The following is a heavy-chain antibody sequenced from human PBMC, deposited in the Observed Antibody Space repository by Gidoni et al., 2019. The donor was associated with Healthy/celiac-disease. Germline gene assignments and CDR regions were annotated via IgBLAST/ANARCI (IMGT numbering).Heavy chain of an antibody. Sequence: DVQLVESGGGLVQPGRSLRLSCAASGFTFDDYAMHWVRQDPGKGLEWVSGISWNSGSIGDADSVKGRFTISRDNAKNSLYLQMNSLRAEDTALYYCEKQDGSGSKPGGDWYFDLWGRGTMVTVSS. CDR2: ISWNSGSI. CDR1: GFTFDDYA. J-gene: IGHJ2*01. CDR3: EKQDGSGSKPGGDWYFDL. D-gene: IGHD3-10*01. V-gene: IGHV3-9*01.